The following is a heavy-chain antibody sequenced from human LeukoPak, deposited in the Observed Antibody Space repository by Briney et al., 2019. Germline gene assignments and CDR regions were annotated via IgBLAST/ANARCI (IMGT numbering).Heavy chain of an antibody. D-gene: IGHD1-26*01. CDR3: ARVGAVGVRYFDL. Sequence: GGSLRLSCAASGFTFSSYSMTWVRQAPGKGLEWVSSISSSSSYIYYADSVKGRFTISRDNAKNSLYLQMNSLRAEDTAVYYCARVGAVGVRYFDLWGRGTLVTVSS. CDR2: ISSSSSYI. CDR1: GFTFSSYS. J-gene: IGHJ2*01. V-gene: IGHV3-21*01.